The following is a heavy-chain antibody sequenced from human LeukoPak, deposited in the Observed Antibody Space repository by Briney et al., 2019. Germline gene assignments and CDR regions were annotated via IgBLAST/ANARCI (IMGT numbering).Heavy chain of an antibody. Sequence: GGSLRLSCAASGFTFSSYGMHWVRQAPGKGLEWVAVISYDGSKKYYVDSAKGRFTISRDNFKKMVYLEMNSLRVEDTALYYCVKSRGPYSSSSGYGMDVWGQGTTVIVSS. V-gene: IGHV3-30*18. CDR1: GFTFSSYG. CDR3: VKSRGPYSSSSGYGMDV. J-gene: IGHJ6*02. D-gene: IGHD6-6*01. CDR2: ISYDGSKK.